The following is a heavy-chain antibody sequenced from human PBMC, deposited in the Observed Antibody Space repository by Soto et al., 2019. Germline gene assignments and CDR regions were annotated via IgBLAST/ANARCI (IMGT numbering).Heavy chain of an antibody. CDR2: INPSGGST. CDR1: GYTFTSQY. Sequence: ASVKVSCKASGYTFTSQYMHWVRQAPGQGLEWMGIINPSGGSTNNAQKFQGRVTMTRDTSTSTVYMELSNLRSEDTAVYYCAREPEQQLATNSWFDPWGQGTLVTVSS. D-gene: IGHD6-13*01. CDR3: AREPEQQLATNSWFDP. J-gene: IGHJ5*02. V-gene: IGHV1-46*01.